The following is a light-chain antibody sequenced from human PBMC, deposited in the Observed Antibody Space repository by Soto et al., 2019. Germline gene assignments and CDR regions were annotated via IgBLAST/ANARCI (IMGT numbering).Light chain of an antibody. V-gene: IGKV3-11*01. J-gene: IGKJ2*01. CDR3: QHRTNWPLT. CDR1: QSVGTF. Sequence: EIVLTQSPATLSLSPGERATLSCRASQSVGTFLAWYQQKPGQAPRLLIYDASNRATGIPARFSGTGSGTDFALTISSVEPEDFALYYCQHRTNWPLTFGHGTKLHIK. CDR2: DAS.